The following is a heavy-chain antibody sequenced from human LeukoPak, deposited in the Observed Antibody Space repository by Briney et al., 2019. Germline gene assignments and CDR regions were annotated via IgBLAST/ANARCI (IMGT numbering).Heavy chain of an antibody. D-gene: IGHD3-16*01. CDR3: TTRACHAGGCSSSFYYYYGLHF. CDR2: IIPIFGTA. CDR1: GNSVSNYA. V-gene: IGHV1-69*01. Sequence: ASVKVSCKASGNSVSNYAVSWVRQAPGQGFEWMGGIIPIFGTADYAQKFQGRVAITADQSTSTTYMALSSLKSEDTATYYCTTRACHAGGCSSSFYYYYGLHFWGQGTTVSVSS. J-gene: IGHJ6*02.